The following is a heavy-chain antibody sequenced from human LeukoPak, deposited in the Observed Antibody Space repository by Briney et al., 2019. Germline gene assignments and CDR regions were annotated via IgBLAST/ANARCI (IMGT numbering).Heavy chain of an antibody. J-gene: IGHJ6*02. CDR2: IYSGGST. CDR3: ARDQAYYYGMDV. V-gene: IGHV3-53*01. CDR1: GFTVSSNY. Sequence: GGSLRLSCAASGFTVSSNYMSWVRQAPVKGLEWVSVIYSGGSTYYADSVKGRFTISRDNSKNTLYLQMNSLRAEDTAVYYCARDQAYYYGMDVWGQGTTVTVSS.